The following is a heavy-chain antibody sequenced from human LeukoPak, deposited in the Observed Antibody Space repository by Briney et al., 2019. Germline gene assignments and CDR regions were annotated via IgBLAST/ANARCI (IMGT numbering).Heavy chain of an antibody. V-gene: IGHV4-34*01. J-gene: IGHJ4*02. Sequence: PSETLSLTCAVYGGSFSGYYWSWIRQPPGKGLEWIGEINHSGSTNYNPSLKSRVTISVDTSKNQFSLKLSSVTAADTAVYYCARDQTGSEGIIDYWGQGTLVTVSS. D-gene: IGHD3-10*01. CDR1: GGSFSGYY. CDR3: ARDQTGSEGIIDY. CDR2: INHSGST.